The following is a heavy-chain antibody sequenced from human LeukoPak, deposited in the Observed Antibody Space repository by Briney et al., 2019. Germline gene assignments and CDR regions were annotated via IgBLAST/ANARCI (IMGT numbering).Heavy chain of an antibody. Sequence: TGGSLRLSCAASGFTFDDYGMSWVRQAPGKGLEWVSGINWNGGSTGYADSVKGRFNISRDNAKNSLYLQMKSLRDEDTALYYCAREGIAAAGSTMDVWGKGTTVTVSS. CDR3: AREGIAAAGSTMDV. V-gene: IGHV3-20*04. J-gene: IGHJ6*03. CDR1: GFTFDDYG. D-gene: IGHD6-13*01. CDR2: INWNGGST.